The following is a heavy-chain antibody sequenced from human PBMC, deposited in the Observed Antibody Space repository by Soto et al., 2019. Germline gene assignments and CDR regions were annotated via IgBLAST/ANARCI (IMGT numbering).Heavy chain of an antibody. J-gene: IGHJ3*01. D-gene: IGHD6-13*01. Sequence: PGESLKISCKASGYRFTDYWIGWVRHMPGKGLEWMGMIHPGDSDTRYSPSFQGQVTISVDKSNNTACLQWSSLKASDTAMYYCARLLSSFSSTWYWAFDVWGLGTMVTVSS. CDR2: IHPGDSDT. CDR1: GYRFTDYW. CDR3: ARLLSSFSSTWYWAFDV. V-gene: IGHV5-51*01.